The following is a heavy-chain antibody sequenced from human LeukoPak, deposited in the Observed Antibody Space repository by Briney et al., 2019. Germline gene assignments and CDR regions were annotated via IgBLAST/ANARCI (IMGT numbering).Heavy chain of an antibody. CDR2: IIPIFGTA. CDR3: ARRYYYGSGSYSFDPHYYYYYYVDV. D-gene: IGHD3-10*01. CDR1: GGTFSSYA. V-gene: IGHV1-69*05. Sequence: SVKVSCKASGGTFSSYAISWVRQAPGQGLEWMGGIIPIFGTANYAQKFQGRVTITRNTSISTAYMELSSLRSEDTAVYYCARRYYYGSGSYSFDPHYYYYYYVDVWGKGTTVTVSS. J-gene: IGHJ6*03.